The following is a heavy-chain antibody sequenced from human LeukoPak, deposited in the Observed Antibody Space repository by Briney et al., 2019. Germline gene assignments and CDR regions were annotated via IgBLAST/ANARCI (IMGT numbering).Heavy chain of an antibody. CDR1: GCTFSSYS. J-gene: IGHJ4*02. Sequence: GGSLRLSCAASGCTFSSYSMNWVRQAPGKGLEWVSYISSSSSTIYYAYSVKGRFTISRDNAKNSLYLQMNSLSAEDTAVYYCARDEGDSSGYYPFFDYWGQGTLVTVSS. CDR2: ISSSSSTI. D-gene: IGHD3-22*01. CDR3: ARDEGDSSGYYPFFDY. V-gene: IGHV3-48*01.